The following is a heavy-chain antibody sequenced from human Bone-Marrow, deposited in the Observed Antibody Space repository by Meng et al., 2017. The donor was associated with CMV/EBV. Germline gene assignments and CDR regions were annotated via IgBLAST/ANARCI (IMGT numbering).Heavy chain of an antibody. CDR2: IYYSGST. J-gene: IGHJ4*02. CDR1: GGSISSSSYY. D-gene: IGHD3-3*02. Sequence: GSLRLSCTVSGGSISSSSYYWGWIRQPPGKGLEWIGSIYYSGSTYYNPSLKSRVTISVDTSKNQFSLKLSSVTAADTAVYYCARQAPLHFWSDRHIDYWGQGTLVTVSS. CDR3: ARQAPLHFWSDRHIDY. V-gene: IGHV4-39*01.